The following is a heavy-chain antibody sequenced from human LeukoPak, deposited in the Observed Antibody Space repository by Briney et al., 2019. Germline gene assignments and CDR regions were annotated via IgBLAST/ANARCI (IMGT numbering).Heavy chain of an antibody. CDR1: GFTFSSYA. J-gene: IGHJ4*02. CDR3: AKGGNGKYFDY. V-gene: IGHV3-23*01. CDR2: ISNSGGST. D-gene: IGHD4-23*01. Sequence: GGSLRLSCAAFGFTFSSYAMSWVRQAPGKGLEWVSGISNSGGSTYYADSVKGRFTISRDNSKNTLYLQMNSLRAEDTAVYYCAKGGNGKYFDYWGQGTLVTVSS.